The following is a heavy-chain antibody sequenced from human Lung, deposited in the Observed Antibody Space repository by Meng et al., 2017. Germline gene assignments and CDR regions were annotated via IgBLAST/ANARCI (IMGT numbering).Heavy chain of an antibody. CDR1: VGSFSDYY. CDR3: ARGPTTMAHDFDY. CDR2: INHSGST. D-gene: IGHD4-11*01. V-gene: IGHV4-34*01. Sequence: QLQHQRWAGGLWKPSETLSLTCVVSVGSFSDYYWSWIRHPPGKGLEWIGEINHSGSTIYNPSLESRATISVDTSQNNLSLKLSSVTAADSAVYYCARGPTTMAHDFDYWGQGTLVTVSS. J-gene: IGHJ4*02.